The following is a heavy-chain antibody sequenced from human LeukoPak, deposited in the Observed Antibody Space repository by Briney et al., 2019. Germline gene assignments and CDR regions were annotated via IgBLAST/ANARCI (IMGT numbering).Heavy chain of an antibody. J-gene: IGHJ4*02. V-gene: IGHV1-8*03. CDR2: MNPNSGNT. D-gene: IGHD3-22*01. CDR1: DYTFTTYG. CDR3: ARGRRDSSGYRYDY. Sequence: ASVKVSCKASDYTFTTYGFSWVRQATGQGLEWMGWMNPNSGNTGYAQKFQGKVTITRNTSISTAYMELSSLRSEDTAVYYCARGRRDSSGYRYDYWGQGTLVTVSS.